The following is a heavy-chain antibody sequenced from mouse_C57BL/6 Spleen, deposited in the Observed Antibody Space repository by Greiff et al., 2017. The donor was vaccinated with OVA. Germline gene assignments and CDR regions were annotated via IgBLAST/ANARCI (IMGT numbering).Heavy chain of an antibody. CDR1: GFSLTSYG. CDR3: ARNYYGRVNYYAMDY. Sequence: VKLQESGPGLVQPSQSLSITCTVSGFSLTSYGVHWVRQSPGKGLEWLGVIWSGGSTDYNAAFISRLSLSKDNSKSQVFFKMNSLQADDTAIYYCARNYYGRVNYYAMDYWGQGTSVTVSS. V-gene: IGHV2-2*01. J-gene: IGHJ4*01. CDR2: IWSGGST. D-gene: IGHD1-1*01.